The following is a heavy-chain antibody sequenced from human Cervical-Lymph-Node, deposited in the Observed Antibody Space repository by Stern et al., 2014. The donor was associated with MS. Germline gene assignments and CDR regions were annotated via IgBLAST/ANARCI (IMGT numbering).Heavy chain of an antibody. Sequence: QLVQSGAEVKKPGASVKVSCKASGYTFTSYAMHWVRQAPGKRLEWMGWIIAGNGNTKYSQKFQGRVPITRDTSASTAYMELSSLRSEDTAVYYCARRAVAYDYWGQGTLVTVSS. D-gene: IGHD6-19*01. J-gene: IGHJ4*02. CDR1: GYTFTSYA. CDR3: ARRAVAYDY. CDR2: IIAGNGNT. V-gene: IGHV1-3*01.